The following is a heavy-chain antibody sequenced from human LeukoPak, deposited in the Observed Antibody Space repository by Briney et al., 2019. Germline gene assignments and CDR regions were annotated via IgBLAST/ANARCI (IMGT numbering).Heavy chain of an antibody. CDR1: XYXFTSYW. Sequence: GESXKXXCXXSXYXFTSYWIGWVRQMPGKGLEWMXIIYPGDSDTRYSPSFQGQVTISADKSISTAYLQWSSLKASDTAMYYCARHATVAGTWYFDYWGQGTLVTVSS. CDR2: IYPGDSDT. J-gene: IGHJ4*02. V-gene: IGHV5-51*01. D-gene: IGHD6-19*01. CDR3: ARHATVAGTWYFDY.